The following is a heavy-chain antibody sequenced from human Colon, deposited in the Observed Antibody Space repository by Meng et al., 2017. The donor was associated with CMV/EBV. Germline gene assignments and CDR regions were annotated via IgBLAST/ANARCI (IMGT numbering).Heavy chain of an antibody. CDR2: ISTSGSTI. CDR1: GFTFSDSY. CDR3: AKDGGGGYSYDA. D-gene: IGHD5-18*01. Sequence: CAASGFTFSDSYMSWIRQAPGKRLEWASNISTSGSTIYQADSVKGRFTISRDNAKNSLYLQMNSLRAEDTAVYYCAKDGGGGYSYDAWGQGTLVTVSS. V-gene: IGHV3-11*01. J-gene: IGHJ4*02.